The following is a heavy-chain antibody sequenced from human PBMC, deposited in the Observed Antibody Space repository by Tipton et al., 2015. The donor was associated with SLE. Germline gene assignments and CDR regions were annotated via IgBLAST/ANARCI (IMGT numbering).Heavy chain of an antibody. V-gene: IGHV4-59*08. Sequence: TLSLTCSVSGGSISSNYWIWIRQPPGKGLEWIGYISYGGGTNYNPSLKSRVTMPVDTAKNQFSLKLTSVTAADTAVYYCARGMVTWRGAILGVDVWGQGTTVNVSS. J-gene: IGHJ6*02. CDR2: ISYGGGT. CDR1: GGSISSNY. D-gene: IGHD2-21*02. CDR3: ARGMVTWRGAILGVDV.